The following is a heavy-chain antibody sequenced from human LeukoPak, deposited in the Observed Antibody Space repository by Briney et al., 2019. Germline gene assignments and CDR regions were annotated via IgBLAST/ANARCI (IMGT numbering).Heavy chain of an antibody. CDR1: GFTFNNHA. D-gene: IGHD3-10*01. J-gene: IGHJ4*02. Sequence: PGGSLRLSCAASGFTFNNHAMNWVRQAPGKGLEWVSAISGTSSYVHYADSVKGRFTISRDNAKSSLYLQMNTLRAEDTAVYYCARDQGTMVRGVPADYWGQGTLVTVSS. V-gene: IGHV3-21*06. CDR3: ARDQGTMVRGVPADY. CDR2: ISGTSSYV.